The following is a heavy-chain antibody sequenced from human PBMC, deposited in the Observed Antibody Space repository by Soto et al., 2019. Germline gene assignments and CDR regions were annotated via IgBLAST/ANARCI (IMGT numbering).Heavy chain of an antibody. Sequence: QIQLVQSGAEVQRPGASVKVSCKASGYIFTDFSISWVRQAPGQGLEWIGWIGTYSGRSDSAQKVRGRLTMTTDTSTTTAYMDLRSLRFDATAVYYCARRHGDPSSAAGFDYWGQGTLVSVSS. CDR1: GYIFTDFS. V-gene: IGHV1-18*01. CDR3: ARRHGDPSSAAGFDY. J-gene: IGHJ4*02. D-gene: IGHD2-15*01. CDR2: IGTYSGRS.